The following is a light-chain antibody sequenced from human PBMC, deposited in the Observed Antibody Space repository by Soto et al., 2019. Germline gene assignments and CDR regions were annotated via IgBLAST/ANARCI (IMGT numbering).Light chain of an antibody. CDR1: QSVSRSY. J-gene: IGKJ1*01. CDR2: VAS. CDR3: QQYGSSPKT. V-gene: IGKV3-20*01. Sequence: EIVLTQSPGTLSLSPGERATLSCRASQSVSRSYLAWYQQKPGQAPRLLIYVASSRATGIPDRFSVSGSGTDFTLTISRLEPEDFAVYYCQQYGSSPKTFGQGTKVEIK.